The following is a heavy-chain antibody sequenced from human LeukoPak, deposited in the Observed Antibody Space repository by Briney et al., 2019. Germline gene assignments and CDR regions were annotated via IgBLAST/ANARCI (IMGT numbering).Heavy chain of an antibody. CDR3: AKDQQWLGSPDY. CDR1: GFTFSSYA. Sequence: PGGSLRLSCAASGFTFSSYAMSWVRQAPGKGLEWVSAISGSGGSTYYADSVKGRFTISRDNSKNTLYLQMNSLRAEDTAVYYGAKDQQWLGSPDYWGQGTLVTVSS. CDR2: ISGSGGST. J-gene: IGHJ4*02. D-gene: IGHD6-19*01. V-gene: IGHV3-23*01.